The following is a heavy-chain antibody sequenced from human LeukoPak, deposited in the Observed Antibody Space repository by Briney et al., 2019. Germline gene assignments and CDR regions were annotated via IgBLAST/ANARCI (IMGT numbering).Heavy chain of an antibody. D-gene: IGHD2-15*01. V-gene: IGHV3-21*06. J-gene: IGHJ4*02. CDR2: ITSDSRYM. CDR1: GFTFSSYN. Sequence: PGGSLRLSCAASGFTFSSYNMNWVRQAPGKGLEWVSSITSDSRYMYYADSVKGRFTISRDNAKNSLYLEMNSLRAEDTAVYYCARSGIYSRYYFDDWGQGTLVTVSS. CDR3: ARSGIYSRYYFDD.